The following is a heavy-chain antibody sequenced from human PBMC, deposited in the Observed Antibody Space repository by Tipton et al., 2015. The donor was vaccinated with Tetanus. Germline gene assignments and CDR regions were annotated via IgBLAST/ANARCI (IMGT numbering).Heavy chain of an antibody. D-gene: IGHD4-11*01. Sequence: TLSLTCAVYGGSFNDYFWTWIRQPPGKGLEWIGEITHSGSSNYSPSLKSRVTISVDTSTNQFSLRLTSVTAADTAMYYCARVSDYTLRTRRDFDSWGQGTLVTVSS. CDR3: ARVSDYTLRTRRDFDS. CDR2: ITHSGSS. J-gene: IGHJ4*02. CDR1: GGSFNDYF. V-gene: IGHV4-34*01.